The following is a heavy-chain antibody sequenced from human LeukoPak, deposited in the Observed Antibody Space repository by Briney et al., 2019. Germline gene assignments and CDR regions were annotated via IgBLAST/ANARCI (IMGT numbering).Heavy chain of an antibody. J-gene: IGHJ5*02. CDR3: ARECEDIVVVPAANWFDP. CDR2: ISAYNGNT. Sequence: ASVKVSCKASGYTFTSYGISWVRQAPGQGLEWMGWISAYNGNTNYAQKFQGRVTMTRDTSISTAYTELSRLRSDDTAVYYCARECEDIVVVPAANWFDPWGQGTLVTVSS. V-gene: IGHV1-18*01. D-gene: IGHD2-2*01. CDR1: GYTFTSYG.